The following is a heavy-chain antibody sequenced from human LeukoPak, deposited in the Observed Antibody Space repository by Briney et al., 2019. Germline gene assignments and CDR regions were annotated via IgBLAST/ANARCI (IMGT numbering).Heavy chain of an antibody. Sequence: SETLSLTCTVSGASISTSSYYWGWIRQPPGKGLEWIGSIYYSGSTYYNPSLKSRVTISVDSSKNQFSLKLSSVTAADTAVYSCARHPLEGFDYWGQGSLVTVSS. J-gene: IGHJ4*02. V-gene: IGHV4-39*01. CDR2: IYYSGST. CDR3: ARHPLEGFDY. CDR1: GASISTSSYY.